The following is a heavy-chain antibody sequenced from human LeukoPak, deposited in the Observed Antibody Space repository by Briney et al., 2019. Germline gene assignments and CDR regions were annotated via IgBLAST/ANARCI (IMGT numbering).Heavy chain of an antibody. J-gene: IGHJ4*02. CDR1: GYTFTTYA. V-gene: IGHV1-69*13. CDR3: ARDRPRDYGFDY. D-gene: IGHD4-17*01. CDR2: IIPIFGTA. Sequence: SVKVSCKASGYTFTTYAISWVRQAPGQGLEWMGGIIPIFGTANYAQKFQGRVTITADESTSTAYMELSSLRSEDTAVYYCARDRPRDYGFDYWGQGTPVTVSS.